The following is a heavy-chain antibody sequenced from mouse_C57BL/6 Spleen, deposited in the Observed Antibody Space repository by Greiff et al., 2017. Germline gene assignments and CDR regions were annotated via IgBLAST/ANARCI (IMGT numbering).Heavy chain of an antibody. CDR1: GYSFTGYY. J-gene: IGHJ1*03. CDR3: ARNHPRDWYFDV. Sequence: VQLQQSGPELVKPGASVKISCKASGYSFTGYYMNWVKQSPEKSLEWIGEINPSTGGTTYNQKFKAKATLTVDKSSSTAYMQLKSLTSEDSAVYYCARNHPRDWYFDVWGTGTTVTVSS. V-gene: IGHV1-42*01. CDR2: INPSTGGT.